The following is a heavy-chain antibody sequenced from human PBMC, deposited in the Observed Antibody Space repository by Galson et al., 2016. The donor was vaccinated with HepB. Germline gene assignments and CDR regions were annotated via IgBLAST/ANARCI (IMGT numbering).Heavy chain of an antibody. D-gene: IGHD7-27*01. CDR1: GFTFSSYW. Sequence: SLRLSCAASGFTFSSYWMHWVRQAPGKGLVWVSRINTDGSSTIYADSVNGRFTISRDNAKNTVYLQMNSLRAEDTAVYYCVREVITKPGDRDYFYGMDVWGQGTTVTVSS. V-gene: IGHV3-74*01. CDR3: VREVITKPGDRDYFYGMDV. J-gene: IGHJ6*02. CDR2: INTDGSST.